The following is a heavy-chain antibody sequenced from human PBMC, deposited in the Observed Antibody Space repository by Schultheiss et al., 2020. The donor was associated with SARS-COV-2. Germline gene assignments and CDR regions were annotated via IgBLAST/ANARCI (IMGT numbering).Heavy chain of an antibody. D-gene: IGHD6-19*01. J-gene: IGHJ4*02. V-gene: IGHV3-23*01. CDR2: FSGSGDST. Sequence: GGSLRLSCAASGFTFSSYAMSWVRQAPGKGLEWVSSFSGSGDSTYYADSVKGRFTISRDNAKNSLYLQMNSLRAEDTAVYYCVKYSSVFDYWGQGTLVTVSS. CDR1: GFTFSSYA. CDR3: VKYSSVFDY.